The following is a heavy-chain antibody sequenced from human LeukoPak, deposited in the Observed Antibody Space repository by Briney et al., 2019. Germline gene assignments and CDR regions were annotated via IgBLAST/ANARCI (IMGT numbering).Heavy chain of an antibody. J-gene: IGHJ6*03. Sequence: GGSLRLSCAASGFTFSSYAMSWVRQAPGKGLEWVSSISGSGGITYHADSLKGRFTISRDNSKNTLFLQMNSLRAEDTAVYYCAKNTISGGHYQYYMDVWGKGTTVTVSS. V-gene: IGHV3-23*01. CDR3: AKNTISGGHYQYYMDV. CDR2: ISGSGGIT. D-gene: IGHD3-16*02. CDR1: GFTFSSYA.